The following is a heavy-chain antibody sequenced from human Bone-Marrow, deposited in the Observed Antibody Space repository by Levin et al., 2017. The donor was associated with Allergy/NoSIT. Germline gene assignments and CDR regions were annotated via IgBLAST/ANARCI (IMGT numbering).Heavy chain of an antibody. CDR1: GGSISSSSYY. J-gene: IGHJ5*02. Sequence: SQTLSLTCTVSGGSISSSSYYWGWIRQPPGKGLEWIGSIYYSGSTYYNPSLKSRVTISVDTSKNQFSLKLSSVTAADTAVYYCARTQLGYCSSTSCRKVPSSWFDPWGQGTLVTVSS. CDR3: ARTQLGYCSSTSCRKVPSSWFDP. D-gene: IGHD2-2*01. V-gene: IGHV4-39*01. CDR2: IYYSGST.